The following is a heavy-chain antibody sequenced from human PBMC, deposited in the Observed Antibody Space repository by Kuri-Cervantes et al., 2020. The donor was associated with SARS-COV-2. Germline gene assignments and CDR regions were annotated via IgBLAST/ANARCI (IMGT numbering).Heavy chain of an antibody. V-gene: IGHV1-69*13. Sequence: SVKVSCKASGGTFSSYAISWVRQAPGQGLEWMGGIIPIFGTANYAQKFQGRVTITADESTSTAYMELSSLRSEDTAAYYCAAELGVVITHFGYWGQGTLVTVSS. CDR1: GGTFSSYA. J-gene: IGHJ4*02. CDR3: AAELGVVITHFGY. D-gene: IGHD3-22*01. CDR2: IIPIFGTA.